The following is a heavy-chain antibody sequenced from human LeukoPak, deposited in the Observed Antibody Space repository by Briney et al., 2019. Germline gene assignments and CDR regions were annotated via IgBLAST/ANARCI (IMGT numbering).Heavy chain of an antibody. D-gene: IGHD1-14*01. J-gene: IGHJ4*02. Sequence: SVKVSCKASGGTFSSYAISWVRQAPGQGLEWMGGIIPIFGTANYAQKFQGRVTMTRDTSTSTVYMELSSLRSEDTAVYYCARDQRGGPPYDYWGQGTLVTVSS. CDR3: ARDQRGGPPYDY. CDR1: GGTFSSYA. V-gene: IGHV1-69*05. CDR2: IIPIFGTA.